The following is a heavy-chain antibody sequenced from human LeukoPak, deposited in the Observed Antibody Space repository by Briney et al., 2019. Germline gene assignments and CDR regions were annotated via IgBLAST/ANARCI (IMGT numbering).Heavy chain of an antibody. Sequence: PSETLSLTCTVSGGSISSYYWSWIRQPAGKGLEWIGRIYTSGSTNYNPSLKSRVTISVDTSKNQFSLKLSSVTAADTAVYYCARTGIYTAMVKNYHYYMDVWGKGTTVTVSS. D-gene: IGHD5-18*01. CDR2: IYTSGST. CDR3: ARTGIYTAMVKNYHYYMDV. J-gene: IGHJ6*03. V-gene: IGHV4-4*07. CDR1: GGSISSYY.